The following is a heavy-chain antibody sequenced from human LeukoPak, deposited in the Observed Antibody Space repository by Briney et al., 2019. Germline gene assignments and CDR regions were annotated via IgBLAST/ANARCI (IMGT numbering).Heavy chain of an antibody. V-gene: IGHV1-69*04. CDR2: IIPILGIA. CDR1: GGTFSSYA. D-gene: IGHD3-22*01. Sequence: ASVKASCKASGGTFSSYAISWVRQAPGQGLEWMGRIIPILGIANYAKKFQGRVTITADKSTSTAYMELRSLRSEDTAVYYCAGDENYYDSSEVKDWGQGSLVTVSS. J-gene: IGHJ4*02. CDR3: AGDENYYDSSEVKD.